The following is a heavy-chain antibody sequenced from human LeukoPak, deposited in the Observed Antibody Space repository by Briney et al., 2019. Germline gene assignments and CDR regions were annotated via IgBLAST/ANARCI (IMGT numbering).Heavy chain of an antibody. J-gene: IGHJ3*02. CDR1: GFTVRSNY. Sequence: GESLRLSCAASGFTVRSNYMRWLRQAPGKGLEWVSVIYTGGDTYYADSVKCRFTISRDNSTNTVYLQMNSLRAEDTAVYYCARDKFQRGDAFDIWGQGKMVTVSS. CDR2: IYTGGDT. V-gene: IGHV3-53*01. CDR3: ARDKFQRGDAFDI.